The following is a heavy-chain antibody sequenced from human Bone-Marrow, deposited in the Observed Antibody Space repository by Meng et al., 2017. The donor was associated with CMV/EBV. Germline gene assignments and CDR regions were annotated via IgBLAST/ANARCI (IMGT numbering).Heavy chain of an antibody. V-gene: IGHV3-53*01. CDR2: IYSGGST. CDR1: GFTVSSNY. D-gene: IGHD2-2*02. Sequence: LKISCAASGFTVSSNYMSWVRQAPGKGLEWVSVIYSGGSTYYADSVKGRFTISRDNSKNTLYLQMNSLRAEDTAVYYCARGDCSSTSCYTPRAFDIWDQGTMVTVSS. CDR3: ARGDCSSTSCYTPRAFDI. J-gene: IGHJ3*02.